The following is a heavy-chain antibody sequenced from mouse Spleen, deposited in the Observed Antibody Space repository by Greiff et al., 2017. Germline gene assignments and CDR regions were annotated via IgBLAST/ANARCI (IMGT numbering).Heavy chain of an antibody. CDR2: IDPANGNT. Sequence: VQLKESVAELVRPGASVKLSCTASGFNIKNTYMHWVKQRPEQGLEWIGRIDPANGNTKYAPKFQGKATITADTSSNTAYLQLSSLTSEDTAIYYCARSGYYDGTPFAYWGQGTLVTVSA. V-gene: IGHV14-3*01. D-gene: IGHD2-1*01. CDR3: ARSGYYDGTPFAY. J-gene: IGHJ3*01. CDR1: GFNIKNTY.